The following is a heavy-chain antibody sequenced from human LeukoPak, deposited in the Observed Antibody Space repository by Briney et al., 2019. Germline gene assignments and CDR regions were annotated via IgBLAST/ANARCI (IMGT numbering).Heavy chain of an antibody. CDR2: ISGSGGST. V-gene: IGHV3-23*01. CDR1: GFIFSSYA. D-gene: IGHD3-22*01. J-gene: IGHJ4*02. Sequence: PGGSLRLSCAASGFIFSSYAMSWLRQPAGKGLEWVSAISGSGGSTYYADSVKGRFTISRDNSKNTLYLQMNSLRAEDTAVYYCAKDNNDGYYDYWGQGTLVTVSS. CDR3: AKDNNDGYYDY.